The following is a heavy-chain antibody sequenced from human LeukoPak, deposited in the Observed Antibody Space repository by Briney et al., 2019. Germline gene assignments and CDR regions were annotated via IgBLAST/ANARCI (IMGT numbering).Heavy chain of an antibody. CDR1: GGSISSGSYY. CDR2: IYTRRIP. D-gene: IGHD2-2*01. J-gene: IGHJ6*03. V-gene: IGHV4-61*02. Sequence: PSETLSLTCTVSGGSISSGSYYWSWIRQPAGKGLEWIGRIYTRRIPNYNPSLKSRDTISVDTSRNQFSLKLSSVTAADTAVYYCARGLHCSSTSCYDGYYYYYMDVWGKGTTVTISS. CDR3: ARGLHCSSTSCYDGYYYYYMDV.